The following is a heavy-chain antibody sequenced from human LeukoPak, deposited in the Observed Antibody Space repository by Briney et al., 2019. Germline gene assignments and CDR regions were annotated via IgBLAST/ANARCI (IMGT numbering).Heavy chain of an antibody. D-gene: IGHD4-17*01. V-gene: IGHV1-18*01. CDR2: ISAYNVNT. CDR1: GYRFTSYG. Sequence: ASVKVSCKASGYRFTSYGISWVRQAPGQGLEWMGWISAYNVNTNNAQKLQGRVTMTTDTSTSTAYMELRSLRPDDTAVYYCARDAPSSTVTSWGQGTLVTVSS. J-gene: IGHJ4*02. CDR3: ARDAPSSTVTS.